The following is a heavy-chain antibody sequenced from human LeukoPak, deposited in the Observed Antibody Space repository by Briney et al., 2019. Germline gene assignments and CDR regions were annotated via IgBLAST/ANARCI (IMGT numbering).Heavy chain of an antibody. CDR3: ARREGYGEFDY. CDR1: GYTFFSYW. V-gene: IGHV5-51*01. CDR2: IYPGDSET. Sequence: GESLKISCKGSGYTFFSYWIGWVRQMPGKGLEWVGIIYPGDSETRYSPSFQGQVTISADKSINTAYLQWSSLKASDTAIYYCARREGYGEFDYWGQGTLVTVSS. J-gene: IGHJ4*02. D-gene: IGHD4-17*01.